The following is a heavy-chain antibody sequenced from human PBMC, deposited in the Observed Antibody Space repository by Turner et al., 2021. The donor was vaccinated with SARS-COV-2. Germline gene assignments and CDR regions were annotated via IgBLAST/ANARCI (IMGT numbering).Heavy chain of an antibody. CDR2: IWYDGSNK. V-gene: IGHV3-33*01. CDR1: GFTFSTYG. J-gene: IGHJ4*02. Sequence: QVQLVESGGGVVQPGRSLRLSCAASGFTFSTYGMHWVRQAPGKGLEWVAVIWYDGSNKFYADSVKGRFTISRDNSKNTLYLQLNSLRAEDTAVYYCARDQLGDYVTLDYWGQGTLVTFSS. D-gene: IGHD4-17*01. CDR3: ARDQLGDYVTLDY.